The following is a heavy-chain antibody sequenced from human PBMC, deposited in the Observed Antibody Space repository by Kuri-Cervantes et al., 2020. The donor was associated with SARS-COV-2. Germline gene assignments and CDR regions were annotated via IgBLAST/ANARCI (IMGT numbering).Heavy chain of an antibody. Sequence: GESLKISCAASGFTFSSYEMNWVRQAPGKGLEWVSYISSSGSTIYYADSVKGRFTISRDNAKNSLYLQMNSLRAEDTAVYYCARDRDVLRYFDWSIGGWFDPWGQGTLVTVSS. CDR1: GFTFSSYE. D-gene: IGHD3-9*01. J-gene: IGHJ5*02. CDR3: ARDRDVLRYFDWSIGGWFDP. CDR2: ISSSGSTI. V-gene: IGHV3-48*03.